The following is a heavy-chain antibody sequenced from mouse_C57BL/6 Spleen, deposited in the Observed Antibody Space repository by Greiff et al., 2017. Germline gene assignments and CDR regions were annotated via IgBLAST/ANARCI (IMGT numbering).Heavy chain of an antibody. V-gene: IGHV1-54*01. J-gene: IGHJ1*03. CDR1: GYAFTNYL. D-gene: IGHD1-1*01. Sequence: QVHVKQSGAELVRPGTSVKVSCKASGYAFTNYLIEWVKQRPGQGLEWIGVINPGSGGTNYNEKFKGKATLTADKSSSNAYMQLGSLTSEDSAVYFCARNHGSSYGYIDVWGTGTTVTVSS. CDR3: ARNHGSSYGYIDV. CDR2: INPGSGGT.